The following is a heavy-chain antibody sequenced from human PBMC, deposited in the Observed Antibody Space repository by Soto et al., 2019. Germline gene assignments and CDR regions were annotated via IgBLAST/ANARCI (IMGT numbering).Heavy chain of an antibody. J-gene: IGHJ4*02. CDR1: GGTFSRHA. Sequence: QVQLVQSGAEVRKPGSSVKVFCKASGGTFSRHAISWVRQAPGQGLEWMGGIIPIFGTANHAQKFQGRVTIIADESTSTVSMELSSLRSEDTAMYYCARGWGYDSNDYYYAYWGQGTLVIVSS. CDR3: ARGWGYDSNDYYYAY. V-gene: IGHV1-69*01. D-gene: IGHD3-22*01. CDR2: IIPIFGTA.